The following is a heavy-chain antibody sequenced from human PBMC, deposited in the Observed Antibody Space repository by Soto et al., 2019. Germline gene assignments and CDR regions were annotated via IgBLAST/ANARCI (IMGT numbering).Heavy chain of an antibody. CDR2: INPNSGGT. Sequence: ASVKVSCKASGYTFTGYYMHWVRQAPGQGLEWMGGINPNSGGTNYALKFQGRVTMTRDTSISTSYMELSRLRSDDTAVYYCARALRRGYCSSTSCYGVAFDIWGQGTMVTVSS. CDR1: GYTFTGYY. V-gene: IGHV1-2*02. CDR3: ARALRRGYCSSTSCYGVAFDI. D-gene: IGHD2-2*01. J-gene: IGHJ3*02.